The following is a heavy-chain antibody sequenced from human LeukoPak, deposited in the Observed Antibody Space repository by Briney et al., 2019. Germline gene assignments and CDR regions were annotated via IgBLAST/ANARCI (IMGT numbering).Heavy chain of an antibody. Sequence: SETLSLTCTVSGGSISSSSYYWGWIRQPPGKGLEWIGSIYYSGSTYYNPSLKSRVTISVDTSKNQFSLKLSSVTAADTAVYYCAREALLLTYYYDSSGYYYDYWGQGTLVTVSS. CDR3: AREALLLTYYYDSSGYYYDY. CDR2: IYYSGST. CDR1: GGSISSSSYY. V-gene: IGHV4-39*07. D-gene: IGHD3-22*01. J-gene: IGHJ4*02.